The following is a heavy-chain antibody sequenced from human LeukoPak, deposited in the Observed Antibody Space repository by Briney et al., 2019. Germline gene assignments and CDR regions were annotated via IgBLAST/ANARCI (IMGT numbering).Heavy chain of an antibody. CDR2: ISYSGST. V-gene: IGHV4-59*08. Sequence: SETLFLTCTVSGGSISGYYWSWIRQPPGKGLEWIEYISYSGSTNYNPSLKSRVTISVDTSKNQFSLKLSSVTAADTAVYYCARRGSGWPFDYWGQGTLVTVSS. J-gene: IGHJ4*02. CDR3: ARRGSGWPFDY. CDR1: GGSISGYY. D-gene: IGHD6-19*01.